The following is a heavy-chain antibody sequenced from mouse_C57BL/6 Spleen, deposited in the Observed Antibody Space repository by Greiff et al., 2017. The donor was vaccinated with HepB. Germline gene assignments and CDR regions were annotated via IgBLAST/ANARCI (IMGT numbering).Heavy chain of an antibody. Sequence: QVQLQQSGAELARPGASVKLSCKASGYTFTSYGISWVKQRTGQGLEWIGEIYPRSGNTYYNEKFKGKATLTADKSSSTAYMELRSLTSEDSAVCFCARVESNYYFDYWGQGTTLTVSS. D-gene: IGHD2-5*01. J-gene: IGHJ2*01. CDR2: IYPRSGNT. CDR3: ARVESNYYFDY. V-gene: IGHV1-81*01. CDR1: GYTFTSYG.